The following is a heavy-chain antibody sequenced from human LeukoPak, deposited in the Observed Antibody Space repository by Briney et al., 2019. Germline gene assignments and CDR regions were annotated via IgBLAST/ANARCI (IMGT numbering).Heavy chain of an antibody. V-gene: IGHV4-31*03. J-gene: IGHJ4*02. CDR2: ISYTGGT. Sequence: SETLSLTCTVSGGSVNNDPYYWSWLPQHPGKGLEWIGYISYTGGTYYNPSLESRVSMSEDTSKNQFSLKLSSVTAADTAMYYCARIIVGASFDYWGQGTLVTVSS. CDR3: ARIIVGASFDY. D-gene: IGHD1-26*01. CDR1: GGSVNNDPYY.